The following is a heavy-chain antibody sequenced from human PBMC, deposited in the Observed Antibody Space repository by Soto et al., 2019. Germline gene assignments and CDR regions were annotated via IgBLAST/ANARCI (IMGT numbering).Heavy chain of an antibody. CDR2: IRSKAYGGTT. V-gene: IGHV3-49*04. CDR3: TSFYGSGSVYYFDY. Sequence: EVQLVESGGGLVQPGRSLRLSCTASGFTFGDYAMSWVRQAPGKGLEWVGFIRSKAYGGTTEYAASVKGRFTISRDDSKSIAYLQMNSLKTEDTAVYYCTSFYGSGSVYYFDYWGQGTLVTVSS. J-gene: IGHJ4*02. D-gene: IGHD3-10*01. CDR1: GFTFGDYA.